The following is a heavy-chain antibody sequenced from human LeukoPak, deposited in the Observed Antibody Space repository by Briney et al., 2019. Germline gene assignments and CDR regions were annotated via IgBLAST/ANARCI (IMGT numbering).Heavy chain of an antibody. J-gene: IGHJ4*02. Sequence: SVKFSCKASGGTFSSYAISWVRQAPGQGLEWMGGIIPIFGTANYAQKFQGGVTITADESTSTAYMELSSLRSEDTAVYYCARDGGYCSSTSCYVFDYWGQGTLVTVSS. CDR1: GGTFSSYA. CDR2: IIPIFGTA. D-gene: IGHD2-2*01. CDR3: ARDGGYCSSTSCYVFDY. V-gene: IGHV1-69*13.